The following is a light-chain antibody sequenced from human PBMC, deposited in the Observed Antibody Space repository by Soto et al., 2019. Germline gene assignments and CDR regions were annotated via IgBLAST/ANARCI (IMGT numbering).Light chain of an antibody. CDR3: PSYDSSLRGGV. Sequence: QSVLTQPPSVSGAPGQRVTISCTGSSSNIGAGYDVHWYQQLPGTAPKLLIYGNSNRPSGVPDRFSGSKSGTSASLAITGLQAEDEADYYCPSYDSSLRGGVFGGGTKVTVL. J-gene: IGLJ2*01. V-gene: IGLV1-40*01. CDR1: SSNIGAGYD. CDR2: GNS.